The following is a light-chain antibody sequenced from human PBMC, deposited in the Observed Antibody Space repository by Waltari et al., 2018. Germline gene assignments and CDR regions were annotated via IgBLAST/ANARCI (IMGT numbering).Light chain of an antibody. CDR1: SLRSFY. J-gene: IGLJ2*01. CDR2: GKN. CDR3: NSRDTSADRLVI. V-gene: IGLV3-19*01. Sequence: SSELTQDPTVSVALGQTVRITCQGDSLRSFYASWYQQKPRQAPLLVIYGKNNRPAGIPDRFSGSSSGDTDFLTITGAQAEDEADYHCNSRDTSADRLVIFGGGTKLTVL.